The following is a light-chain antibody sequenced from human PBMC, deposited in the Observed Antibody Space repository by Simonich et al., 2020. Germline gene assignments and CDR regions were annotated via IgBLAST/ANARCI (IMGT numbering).Light chain of an antibody. CDR2: EVS. Sequence: DIVMTQTPLSLSVTPGQPASISCKSSQHLLHSDGKTYLYWYLHKPGQSPQLLIYEVSNRFSGVPDRFSGSGSGTDFTLTISSLQAEDVAVYYCQQYYSTPFTFGPGTKVDIK. J-gene: IGKJ3*01. CDR3: QQYYSTPFT. V-gene: IGKV2D-29*02. CDR1: QHLLHSDGKTY.